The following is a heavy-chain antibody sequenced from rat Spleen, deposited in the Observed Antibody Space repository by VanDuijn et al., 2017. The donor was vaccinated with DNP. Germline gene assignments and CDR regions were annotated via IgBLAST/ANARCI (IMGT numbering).Heavy chain of an antibody. CDR3: ARGGRSYFDY. Sequence: EVQLVESGGGLVQPGRSLKLSCAASGFTFSNYHMAWVRQAPTKGLEWVADISTSGVVTYYRDSVKGRFTISRDNTESTLYLQMDSLRSEDTASYYCARGGRSYFDYWGQGVMVTVSS. J-gene: IGHJ2*01. D-gene: IGHD1-11*01. CDR1: GFTFSNYH. V-gene: IGHV5-25*01. CDR2: ISTSGVVT.